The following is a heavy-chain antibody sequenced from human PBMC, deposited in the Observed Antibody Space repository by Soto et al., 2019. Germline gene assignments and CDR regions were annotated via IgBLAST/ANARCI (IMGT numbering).Heavy chain of an antibody. CDR1: GFTFSLAY. D-gene: IGHD2-8*01. CDR2: IKSKTDGETT. CDR3: ATARSPFCTDVTCTRNFFHF. V-gene: IGHV3-15*01. Sequence: GGSLRLSCAASGFTFSLAYMGWVRQTPGKGLEWVGRIKSKTDGETTDYPAAMRDRFSISRDDSTNTLFLQMNSLIDEDTGVYYCATARSPFCTDVTCTRNFFHFWGQGSLVTVSS. J-gene: IGHJ4*02.